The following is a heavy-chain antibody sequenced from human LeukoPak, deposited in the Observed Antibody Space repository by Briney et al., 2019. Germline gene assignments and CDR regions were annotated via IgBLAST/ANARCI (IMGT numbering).Heavy chain of an antibody. D-gene: IGHD2-2*01. CDR3: ARKPSIRGGFH. Sequence: SSETLSLTCTVSGGSINYGGWIRQPPGKGLEWIGSIYYSGTTYYNPSLKSRVTISVDTSKNQFSLKLISVTAADTAVYYCARKPSIRGGFHWGQGTLVTVSS. V-gene: IGHV4-39*07. CDR2: IYYSGTT. CDR1: GGSINY. J-gene: IGHJ4*02.